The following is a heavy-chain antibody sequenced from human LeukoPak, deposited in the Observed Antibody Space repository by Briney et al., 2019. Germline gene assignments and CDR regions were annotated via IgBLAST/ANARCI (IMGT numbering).Heavy chain of an antibody. CDR2: IYYTGST. CDR1: GGSMSFYY. V-gene: IGHV4-59*01. D-gene: IGHD3-22*01. CDR3: ARVGYYDSSGYLDY. J-gene: IGHJ4*02. Sequence: PSETLSLTCTVSGGSMSFYYWNWLRQSPGKGLEWVGYIYYTGSTNYNPSLQSRVTISVDKSENQFSLNLYSVTAADTAVYYCARVGYYDSSGYLDYRGQGTQVTVSS.